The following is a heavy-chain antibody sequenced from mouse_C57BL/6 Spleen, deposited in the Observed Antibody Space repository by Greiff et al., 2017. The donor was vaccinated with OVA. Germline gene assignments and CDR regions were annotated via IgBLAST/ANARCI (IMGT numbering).Heavy chain of an antibody. CDR3: ARDRSEGYAMDY. Sequence: EVKLVESGGGLVKPGGSLTLSCAASGFTFSSYAMSWVRQTPEKRLEWVATISDGGSYIYYPDTVKGRFPISRDNAKKNLYLQMSHLKSEDTAMYYCARDRSEGYAMDYWGQGTSVTVSS. CDR2: ISDGGSYI. CDR1: GFTFSSYA. J-gene: IGHJ4*01. V-gene: IGHV5-4*01.